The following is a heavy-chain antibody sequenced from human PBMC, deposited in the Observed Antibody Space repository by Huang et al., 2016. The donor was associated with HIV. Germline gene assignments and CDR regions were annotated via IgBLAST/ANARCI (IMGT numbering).Heavy chain of an antibody. CDR2: INPDVDST. V-gene: IGHV1-46*01. CDR1: GCTFTSYS. Sequence: QVQLVQSGAEVKKPGASVKVSCKTSGCTFTSYSIHWVRQAPGQGLEWMGIINPDVDSTSYAPKFQGRVTMTRDTSTSTVYMELSSLRSEDTAMYYCAREGQGYAMDVWGQGTTVTVSS. CDR3: AREGQGYAMDV. J-gene: IGHJ6*02.